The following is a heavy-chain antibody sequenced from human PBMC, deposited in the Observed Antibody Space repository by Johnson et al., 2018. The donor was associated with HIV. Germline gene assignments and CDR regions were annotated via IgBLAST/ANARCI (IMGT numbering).Heavy chain of an antibody. V-gene: IGHV3-30*02. CDR3: AKDQDTIFGVVNDAFDI. Sequence: QVQVVESGGGVVQPGGSLRLSCAASGLTFSSYGMHWVRQAPGKGLEWVAFIRYGGSNKCYADSVKGRFTISRDNSKNTLYLQMNSLRAEDTAVYYCAKDQDTIFGVVNDAFDIWGQGTMVTVSS. CDR2: IRYGGSNK. J-gene: IGHJ3*02. D-gene: IGHD3-3*01. CDR1: GLTFSSYG.